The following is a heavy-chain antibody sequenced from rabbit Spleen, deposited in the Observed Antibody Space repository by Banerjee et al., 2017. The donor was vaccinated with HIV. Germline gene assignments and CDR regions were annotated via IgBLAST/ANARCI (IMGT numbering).Heavy chain of an antibody. CDR2: IYAGGGGT. V-gene: IGHV1S40*01. CDR3: ARCYDDDNSFDL. CDR1: GFSFSSGYW. J-gene: IGHJ4*01. D-gene: IGHD2-1*01. Sequence: QSLEESGGDLVKPGASLTLTCTASGFSFSSGYWICWVRQAPGKGLEWIGTIYAGGGGTAYASWAKGRFTISKTSSTTVTLQMTSLTAADTATYFCARCYDDDNSFDLWGPGTLVTVS.